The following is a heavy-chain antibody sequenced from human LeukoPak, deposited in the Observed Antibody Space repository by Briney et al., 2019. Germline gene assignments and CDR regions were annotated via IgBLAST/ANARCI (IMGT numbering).Heavy chain of an antibody. D-gene: IGHD3-3*01. CDR2: TNACNGNT. Sequence: ASVKVSCKASGYTFTSYAMHWVRQAPGQRLEWMGWTNACNGNTKYSLKFQGRVTITRDTSTSTAYMELSSLRSEDTAVYYCASSLSYYDFWSGHRKNYYYYGMDVWGQGTTVTVSS. J-gene: IGHJ6*02. CDR1: GYTFTSYA. CDR3: ASSLSYYDFWSGHRKNYYYYGMDV. V-gene: IGHV1-3*01.